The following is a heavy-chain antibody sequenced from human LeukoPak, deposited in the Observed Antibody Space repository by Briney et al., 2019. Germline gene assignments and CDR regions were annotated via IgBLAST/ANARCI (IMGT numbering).Heavy chain of an antibody. D-gene: IGHD3-3*02. Sequence: GESLNIPCKGSGYIFTSYWMSWVRQMPGKGLEWMGRIDPSDSYTNYSPSFQGHVTISADKSISTAYLQWSSLKASDTAMYYCASQPISIVLGSAFDIWGQGTSVTVSS. CDR1: GYIFTSYW. V-gene: IGHV5-10-1*01. CDR3: ASQPISIVLGSAFDI. CDR2: IDPSDSYT. J-gene: IGHJ3*02.